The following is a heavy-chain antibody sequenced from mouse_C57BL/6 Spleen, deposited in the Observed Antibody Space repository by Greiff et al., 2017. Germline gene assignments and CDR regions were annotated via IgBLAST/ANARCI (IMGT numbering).Heavy chain of an antibody. CDR1: GYTFTNYW. Sequence: VQLQQSGAELVRPGTSVKMSCKASGYTFTNYWIGWAKQRPGHGLEWIGDIYPGGGYTNNNEKFKGKATLTADKSSSTAYMQFSSLTSEDSAIYYCAREGLLRAMDYWGQGTSVTVSS. D-gene: IGHD2-3*01. J-gene: IGHJ4*01. CDR2: IYPGGGYT. V-gene: IGHV1-63*01. CDR3: AREGLLRAMDY.